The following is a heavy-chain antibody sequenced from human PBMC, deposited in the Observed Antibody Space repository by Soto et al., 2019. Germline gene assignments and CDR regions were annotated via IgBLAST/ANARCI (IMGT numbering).Heavy chain of an antibody. CDR1: GFTFSSYD. CDR2: ISSSSSTI. CDR3: ARGADYDSSGIRLNWFDP. J-gene: IGHJ5*02. Sequence: GGSLRLSCAASGFTFSSYDMNWVRQAPGKGLEWVSYISSSSSTIYYADSVKGRFTISRDNAKNSLYLQMNSLRDEDTAVYYCARGADYDSSGIRLNWFDPWGQGTLVTV. V-gene: IGHV3-48*02. D-gene: IGHD3-22*01.